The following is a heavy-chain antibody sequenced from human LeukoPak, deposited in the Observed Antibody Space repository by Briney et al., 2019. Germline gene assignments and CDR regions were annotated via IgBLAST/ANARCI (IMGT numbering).Heavy chain of an antibody. J-gene: IGHJ4*02. Sequence: ASVKVSCKASGYTFTSYGISWVRQAPGQGLEWMGWISAYNGSTNYAQKLQGRVTMTTDTSTSTAYMELRSLRSDDTAVYYCVRGNVDTAMVTWDYWGQGTLVTVSS. D-gene: IGHD5-18*01. CDR3: VRGNVDTAMVTWDY. CDR1: GYTFTSYG. V-gene: IGHV1-18*01. CDR2: ISAYNGST.